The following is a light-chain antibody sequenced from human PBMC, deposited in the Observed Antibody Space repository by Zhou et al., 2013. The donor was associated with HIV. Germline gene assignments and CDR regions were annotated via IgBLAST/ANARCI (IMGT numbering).Light chain of an antibody. CDR2: GAS. V-gene: IGKV3D-15*01. CDR1: QSASTN. Sequence: IVMTQSPATLSVSPGETATLSCRAGQSASTNIAWYQQKPGQAPRLIMYGASTRATDVPARFSGSGSGTEFTLTISSLQSEDFAVYYCQQYNNWPPLTFGGGTKVEIK. J-gene: IGKJ4*01. CDR3: QQYNNWPPLT.